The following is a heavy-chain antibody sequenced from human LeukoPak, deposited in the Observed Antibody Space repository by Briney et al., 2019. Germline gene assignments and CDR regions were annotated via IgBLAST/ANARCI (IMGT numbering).Heavy chain of an antibody. D-gene: IGHD1-26*01. V-gene: IGHV3-23*01. CDR1: GGSFSGYY. J-gene: IGHJ4*02. CDR2: ISGSGGST. Sequence: ETLSLTCAVYGGSFSGYYWSWIRQPPGKGLEWVSAISGSGGSTYYADSVKGRFTISRDNSKNTLYLQMNSLRAEDTAVYYCARTSGSYSGFDYWGQGTLVTVSS. CDR3: ARTSGSYSGFDY.